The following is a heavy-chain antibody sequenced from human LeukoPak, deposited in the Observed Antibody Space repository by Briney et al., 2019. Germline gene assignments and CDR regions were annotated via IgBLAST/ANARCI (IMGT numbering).Heavy chain of an antibody. CDR1: GYSFTSYW. D-gene: IGHD2-8*01. J-gene: IGHJ5*02. V-gene: IGHV5-51*01. CDR2: ICPGDSDT. Sequence: GESLKISCKGSGYSFTSYWIGWVRQMPGKGLEWMGIICPGDSDTRYSPSFQGQVTISADKSISTAYLQWSSLKASDTAMYYCARRSHCTNGVCGGFDPWGQGTLVTVS. CDR3: ARRSHCTNGVCGGFDP.